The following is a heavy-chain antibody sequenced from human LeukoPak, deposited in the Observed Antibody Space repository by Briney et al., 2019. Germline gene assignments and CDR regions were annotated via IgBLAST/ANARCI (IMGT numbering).Heavy chain of an antibody. V-gene: IGHV1-2*02. D-gene: IGHD1-26*01. CDR2: VKPNSGDT. J-gene: IGHJ4*02. CDR1: GYTFTSYD. CDR3: ARGRRNLVGDTNAGDFFDF. Sequence: ASVKVSCKASGYTFTSYDINWVRQATGQGLEWMGWVKPNSGDTYYAQKFQGRVTVTRDTSISTAYIEVTRLRSDDTAVYYCARGRRNLVGDTNAGDFFDFWGQGTLVTVSS.